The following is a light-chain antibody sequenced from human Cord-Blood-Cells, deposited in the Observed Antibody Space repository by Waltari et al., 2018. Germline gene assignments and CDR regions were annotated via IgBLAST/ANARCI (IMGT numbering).Light chain of an antibody. J-gene: IGKJ5*01. CDR2: EVS. CDR1: QSLLHSDGKTY. CDR3: MQSIQLPIT. Sequence: THTTPSLSVTTGQPACISCTSSQSLLHSDGKTYLYWYLQKSGQSPQPLIYEVSNRFSGLPDGFRGSGSVTDFTPEISRVEAEDVGVYYGMQSIQLPITFGQGTRLEIK. V-gene: IGKV2D-29*02.